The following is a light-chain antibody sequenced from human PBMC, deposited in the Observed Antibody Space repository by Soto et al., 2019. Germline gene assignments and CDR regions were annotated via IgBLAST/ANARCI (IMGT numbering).Light chain of an antibody. CDR1: QSVSSTY. J-gene: IGKJ1*01. CDR2: GAS. Sequence: EIVLTQSPVTLSLSPGERATLSCRASQSVSSTYLAWYQQKPGQAPRLLIYGASSRATGIPDRFSGSGSGTDFTLTISRLEPEDFAVYYCQQYGSSPRTFGQGTKVGI. CDR3: QQYGSSPRT. V-gene: IGKV3-20*01.